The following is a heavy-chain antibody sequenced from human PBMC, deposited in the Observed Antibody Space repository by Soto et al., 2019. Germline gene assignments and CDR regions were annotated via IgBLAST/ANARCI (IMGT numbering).Heavy chain of an antibody. CDR2: INPTDGSV. Sequence: QVQLVQSGAEVKKPGASVKVSCTASGYTFKSFYMHWVRPAPGQGLAWIGIINPTDGSVSYAQKFQDRVTLTTDRPTSTVYMELSSLRSDDTAVYFCARDFGRHGAVDTTGWFDPWGQGTLVTVSS. J-gene: IGHJ5*02. D-gene: IGHD3-3*01. CDR3: ARDFGRHGAVDTTGWFDP. CDR1: GYTFKSFY. V-gene: IGHV1-46*02.